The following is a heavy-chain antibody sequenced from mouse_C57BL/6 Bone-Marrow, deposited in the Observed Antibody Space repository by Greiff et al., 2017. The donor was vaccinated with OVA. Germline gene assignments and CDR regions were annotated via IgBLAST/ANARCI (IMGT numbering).Heavy chain of an antibody. CDR2: IYPGDGDT. CDR3: ARHEDGYYASYFDY. V-gene: IGHV1-82*01. D-gene: IGHD2-3*01. CDR1: GYAFSSSW. Sequence: QVQLQQSGPELVKPGASVKISCKASGYAFSSSWMNWVKQRPGTGLEWIGRIYPGDGDTNYNGKFKGKATLTADKSSSTAYMQLSSLTSDDSAIYFFARHEDGYYASYFDYWGQGTTLTVSS. J-gene: IGHJ2*01.